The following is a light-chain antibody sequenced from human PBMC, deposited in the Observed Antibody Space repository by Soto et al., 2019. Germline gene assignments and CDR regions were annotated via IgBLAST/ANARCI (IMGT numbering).Light chain of an antibody. CDR2: DVS. J-gene: IGKJ5*01. V-gene: IGKV3-11*01. CDR1: ESVTDY. CDR3: QQRNVWPPVT. Sequence: EIVLTESPATLSLSPGERVTLSCRASESVTDYLAWYQQKPGQAPRLLVYDVSNRAAGIPARFSGSGSGTDFTLTISSLEPEDSAVYYCQQRNVWPPVTFGQGTRLEN.